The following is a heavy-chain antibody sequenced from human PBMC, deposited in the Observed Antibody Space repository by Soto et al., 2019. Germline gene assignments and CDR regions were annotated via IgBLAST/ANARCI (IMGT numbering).Heavy chain of an antibody. J-gene: IGHJ4*02. D-gene: IGHD3-9*01. V-gene: IGHV4-39*01. CDR1: GASISSPSYY. CDR2: IYYSGTT. CDR3: GRLEGLATISYYFDY. Sequence: SETLSLTCTVSGASISSPSYYWGWIRQSPGKGLEWIGSIYYSGTTHYNPSLESRVTLSVDTSNMQFSLDLTSVTAADTAVYYCGRLEGLATISYYFDYWGQGALVTVSS.